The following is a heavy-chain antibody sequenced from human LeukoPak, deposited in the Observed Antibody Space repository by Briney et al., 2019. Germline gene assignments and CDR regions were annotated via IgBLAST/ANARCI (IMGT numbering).Heavy chain of an antibody. D-gene: IGHD6-19*01. Sequence: ASVKVSCKVSGYTLTELSMHWVRQAPGKGLEWMGGFDPEDGETIYAQKFQGRVTMTEDTSTGTAYMELSSLRSEDTAVYYCATQAWDSSGWLDYWGQGTLVTVSS. J-gene: IGHJ4*02. CDR3: ATQAWDSSGWLDY. CDR1: GYTLTELS. CDR2: FDPEDGET. V-gene: IGHV1-24*01.